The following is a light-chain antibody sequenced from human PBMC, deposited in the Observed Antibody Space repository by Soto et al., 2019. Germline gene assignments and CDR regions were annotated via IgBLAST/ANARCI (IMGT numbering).Light chain of an antibody. CDR2: KAS. CDR3: QQYNTYSRT. J-gene: IGKJ1*01. CDR1: QSITSW. V-gene: IGKV1-5*03. Sequence: DIQMTQSPSTLSASVGDRVTITCRASQSITSWLAWYQQKPGKAPKLLIYKASTLKSGVPSRFSGSGSGTEFTLTISSLQPDDFATYYCQQYNTYSRTFGQGTKVE.